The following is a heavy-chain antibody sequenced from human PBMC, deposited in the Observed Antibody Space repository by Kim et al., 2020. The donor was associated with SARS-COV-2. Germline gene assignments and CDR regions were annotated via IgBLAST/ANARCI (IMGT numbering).Heavy chain of an antibody. V-gene: IGHV3-30-3*01. CDR3: AIGSSWVVTAILYY. CDR2: ISYDGSNK. Sequence: GGSLRLSCAASGFTFSSYAMHWVRQAPGKGLEWVAVISYDGSNKYYADSVKGRFTISRDNSKNTLYLQMNSLRAEDTAVYYCAIGSSWVVTAILYYWGQGTLVTVSS. D-gene: IGHD2-21*02. J-gene: IGHJ4*02. CDR1: GFTFSSYA.